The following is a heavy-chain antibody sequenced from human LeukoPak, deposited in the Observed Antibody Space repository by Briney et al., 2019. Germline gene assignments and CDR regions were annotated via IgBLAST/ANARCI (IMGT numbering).Heavy chain of an antibody. CDR3: AREGDGYNLAYDY. J-gene: IGHJ4*02. Sequence: SETLSLTCTVSGGSISSYYWSWIRQPPGKGLEWIGYIYYSGSTNYNPSLKSRVTISVDTSKNQFSLKLSSVTAADTAVYYCAREGDGYNLAYDYWGQGTLVTVSS. D-gene: IGHD5-12*01. CDR1: GGSISSYY. CDR2: IYYSGST. V-gene: IGHV4-59*01.